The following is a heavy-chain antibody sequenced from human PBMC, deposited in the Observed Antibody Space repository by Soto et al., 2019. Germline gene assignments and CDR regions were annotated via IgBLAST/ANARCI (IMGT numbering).Heavy chain of an antibody. CDR2: IIPIFGTA. CDR3: ARDKGYCSGGSCYYYYGMDV. V-gene: IGHV1-69*06. Sequence: ASVKVSCKASGGTFSSYAISWVRQAPGQGXEWMGGIIPIFGTANYAQKFQGRVTITADKSTSTAYMELSSLRSEDTAVYYCARDKGYCSGGSCYYYYGMDVWGQGTTVTVSS. J-gene: IGHJ6*02. D-gene: IGHD2-15*01. CDR1: GGTFSSYA.